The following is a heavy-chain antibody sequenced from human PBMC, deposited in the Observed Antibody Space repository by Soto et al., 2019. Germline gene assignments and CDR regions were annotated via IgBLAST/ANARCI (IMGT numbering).Heavy chain of an antibody. J-gene: IGHJ4*02. D-gene: IGHD3-9*01. V-gene: IGHV3-74*01. Sequence: EVQLVESGGDLVQRGGSLRLSCAASGFPFSSYWIHWVRHTPGNGLDWVARISGDGVTTYYADSVTGRFTVSRDNAKNTLSLQISGLRAEDTAVYYCAREYYGLLTGYYTDYWGQGTLVSVSS. CDR1: GFPFSSYW. CDR3: AREYYGLLTGYYTDY. CDR2: ISGDGVTT.